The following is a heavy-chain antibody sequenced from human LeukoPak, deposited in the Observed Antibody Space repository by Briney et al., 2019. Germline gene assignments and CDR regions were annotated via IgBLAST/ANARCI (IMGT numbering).Heavy chain of an antibody. Sequence: GGSLRLSCSASGFTYCYDYRSWIPQAPGKGLEGVSYISSSGSSIYYGDSVKGRFTISRDNAKNSLYLQMNSLRADDTAMYYCARLKYPRSWHYFFDDWGQGTLVTVSS. CDR3: ARLKYPRSWHYFFDD. CDR1: GFTYCYDY. V-gene: IGHV3-11*04. J-gene: IGHJ4*02. CDR2: ISSSGSSI. D-gene: IGHD6-13*01.